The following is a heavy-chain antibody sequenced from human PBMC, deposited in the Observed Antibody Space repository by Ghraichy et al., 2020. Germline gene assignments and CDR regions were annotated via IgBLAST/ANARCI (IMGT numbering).Heavy chain of an antibody. Sequence: GESLNISCAASGFTFSSYGMHWVRQAPGKGLEWVAFIRYDGSNKYYADSVKGRFTISRDNSKNTLYLQMNSLRAEDTAVYYCAKDRRVTIFGVVKGKGGMDVWGQGTTVTVSS. CDR2: IRYDGSNK. J-gene: IGHJ6*02. D-gene: IGHD3-3*01. CDR1: GFTFSSYG. CDR3: AKDRRVTIFGVVKGKGGMDV. V-gene: IGHV3-30*02.